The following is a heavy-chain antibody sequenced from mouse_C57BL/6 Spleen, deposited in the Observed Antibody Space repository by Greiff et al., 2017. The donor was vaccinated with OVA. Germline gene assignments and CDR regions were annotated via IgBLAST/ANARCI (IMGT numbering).Heavy chain of an antibody. Sequence: QVQLQQPGAELVKPGASVMLSCKASGYTFTSYWMHWVKQRPGQGLEWIGMIHPNSGSTNYNEKFKSKATLTVDKSSSTAYMQLSSLTSEDSAVYYCARPYCGYWYFDVWGTETTVTVSS. V-gene: IGHV1-64*01. CDR2: IHPNSGST. J-gene: IGHJ1*03. CDR1: GYTFTSYW. CDR3: ARPYCGYWYFDV.